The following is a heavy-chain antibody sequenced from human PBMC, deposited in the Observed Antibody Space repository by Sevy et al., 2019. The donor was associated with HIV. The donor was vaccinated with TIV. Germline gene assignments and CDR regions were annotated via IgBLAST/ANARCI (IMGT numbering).Heavy chain of an antibody. Sequence: ASVKVSCKASGYTFTSYGISWVRQAPGQGLEWMGWISAYNGNTNYTQKLQGRVTMTTDTSTSTAYMELRSLRSDDTAVYYCATTAMVTGLDIWGQGTMVTVSS. CDR3: ATTAMVTGLDI. V-gene: IGHV1-18*01. CDR1: GYTFTSYG. CDR2: ISAYNGNT. D-gene: IGHD5-18*01. J-gene: IGHJ3*02.